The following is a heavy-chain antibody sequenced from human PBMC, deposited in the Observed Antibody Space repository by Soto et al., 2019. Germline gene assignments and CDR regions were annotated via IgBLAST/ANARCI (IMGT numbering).Heavy chain of an antibody. J-gene: IGHJ5*02. V-gene: IGHV3-64D*06. CDR3: VRRYCSSTSCYQTWFDT. D-gene: IGHD2-2*01. CDR1: GFTLSRYA. CDR2: SSSSGGST. Sequence: LRLSWSASGFTLSRYAMHWVRQAPGKGLEYVSASSSSGGSTYDADSVKSRFTISRDNSKNTLYPQMSSLRAEDTAVYYCVRRYCSSTSCYQTWFDTWGQGTLVTVSS.